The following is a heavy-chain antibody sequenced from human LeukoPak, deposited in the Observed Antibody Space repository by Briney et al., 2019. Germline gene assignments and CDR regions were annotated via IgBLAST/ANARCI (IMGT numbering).Heavy chain of an antibody. D-gene: IGHD6-19*01. J-gene: IGHJ4*02. Sequence: ASVKVSCKASGYTFTNYDINWVRQAPGQGLEWMGRIIPIFGIANYAQKFQGRVTITADKSTSTAYMELSSLRSEDTAVYYCARAYSSGTGFDYWGQGTLVTVSS. CDR1: GYTFTNYD. CDR2: IIPIFGIA. CDR3: ARAYSSGTGFDY. V-gene: IGHV1-69*04.